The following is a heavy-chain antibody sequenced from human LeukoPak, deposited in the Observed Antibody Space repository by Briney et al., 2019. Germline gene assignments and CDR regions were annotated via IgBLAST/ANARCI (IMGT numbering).Heavy chain of an antibody. Sequence: GGSLRLSCAASGFTFSSYAMHWVRQAPGKGLEWVSAISGSGGSTYYADSVKGRFTISRDNSKNTLYLQMNSLRAEDTAVYYCAKDRRCSGGSCYPWVSWGQGTLVTVSS. V-gene: IGHV3-23*01. J-gene: IGHJ4*02. CDR1: GFTFSSYA. CDR3: AKDRRCSGGSCYPWVS. D-gene: IGHD2-15*01. CDR2: ISGSGGST.